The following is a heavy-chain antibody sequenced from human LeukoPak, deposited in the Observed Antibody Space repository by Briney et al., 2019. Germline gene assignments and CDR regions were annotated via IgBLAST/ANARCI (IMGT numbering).Heavy chain of an antibody. CDR1: GFAFSSYS. V-gene: IGHV3-21*01. CDR3: AREVVAATHNWFDP. J-gene: IGHJ5*02. Sequence: GGSLRHSCAASGFAFSSYSMNWVRQAPGKGLEWVSSISSSSSYIYYADSVKGRFTISRDNAKISLYLQMNSLRAEDTALYYCAREVVAATHNWFDPWGQGTLVTVSS. D-gene: IGHD2-15*01. CDR2: ISSSSSYI.